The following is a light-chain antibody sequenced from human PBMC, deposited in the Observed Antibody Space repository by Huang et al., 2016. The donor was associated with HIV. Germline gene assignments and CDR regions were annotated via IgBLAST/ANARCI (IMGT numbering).Light chain of an antibody. CDR1: QTISEY. V-gene: IGKV1-39*01. CDR3: QQSFRTPRT. Sequence: DIQMTQFPTTLSASVGDRVTISCRASQTISEYLNWYHQKPGRAPKLLIYGTSTLQSGVPSRCSGGGSGTRFTLTISSLQPEDSGTYHCQQSFRTPRTFGPGTKLQI. CDR2: GTS. J-gene: IGKJ2*01.